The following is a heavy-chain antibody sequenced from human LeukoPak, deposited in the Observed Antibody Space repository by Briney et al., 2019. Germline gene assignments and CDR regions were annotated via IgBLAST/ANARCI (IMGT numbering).Heavy chain of an antibody. CDR1: GYAISSGYY. J-gene: IGHJ4*02. D-gene: IGHD2-2*02. CDR3: ARQGYYCSSTSCYITGLFDY. Sequence: SETLSLTCAVSGYAISSGYYWGWIRQPPGEGLEWIGSIYHSGSTYYNPSLKSRVTISVDTSKNQFSLKLSSVTAADTAVYYRARQGYYCSSTSCYITGLFDYWGQGTLVTVSS. CDR2: IYHSGST. V-gene: IGHV4-38-2*01.